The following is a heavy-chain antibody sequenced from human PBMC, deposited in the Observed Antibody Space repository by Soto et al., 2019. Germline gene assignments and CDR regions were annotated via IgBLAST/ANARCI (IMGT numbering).Heavy chain of an antibody. Sequence: QVHLVQSGTEVKKPGSSVKVSCKASGGTFSSSGFSWVLQAAGQGLEWMGMIVPSLDTTNYAQKFQARVTITADEVTSTAYMELRSLRSEDTAVYYCARWPQPRYTADPYAVDVWGQGTRVIVSS. CDR1: GGTFSSSG. D-gene: IGHD3-16*02. CDR2: IVPSLDTT. V-gene: IGHV1-69*11. CDR3: ARWPQPRYTADPYAVDV. J-gene: IGHJ6*02.